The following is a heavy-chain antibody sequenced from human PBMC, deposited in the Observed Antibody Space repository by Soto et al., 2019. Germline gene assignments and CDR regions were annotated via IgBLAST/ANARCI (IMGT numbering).Heavy chain of an antibody. D-gene: IGHD2-2*01. J-gene: IGHJ6*02. CDR1: GFTVSSNY. V-gene: IGHV3-53*01. Sequence: GGSLRLSCAASGFTVSSNYMSWVRQAPGKGLEWVSVIYSGGSTYYADSVKGRFTISRDNSKNTLYLQMNSLRAEDTAVYYCAIPYCRSTRCPEPCYYYYGMGVWGQGTTVTVSS. CDR3: AIPYCRSTRCPEPCYYYYGMGV. CDR2: IYSGGST.